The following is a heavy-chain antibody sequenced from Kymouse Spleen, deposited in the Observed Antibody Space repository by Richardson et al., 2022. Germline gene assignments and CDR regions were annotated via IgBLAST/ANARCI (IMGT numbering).Heavy chain of an antibody. CDR3: ARGRYCSSTSCPLYYYYGMDV. V-gene: IGHV1-2*04. CDR2: INPNSGGT. CDR1: GYTFTGYY. Sequence: QVQLVQSGAEVKKPGASVKVSCKASGYTFTGYYMHWVRQAPGQGLEWMGWINPNSGGTNYAQKFQGWVTMTRDTSISTAYMELSRLRSDDTAVYYCARGRYCSSTSCPLYYYYGMDVWGQGTTVTVSS. J-gene: IGHJ6*02. D-gene: IGHD2-2*02.